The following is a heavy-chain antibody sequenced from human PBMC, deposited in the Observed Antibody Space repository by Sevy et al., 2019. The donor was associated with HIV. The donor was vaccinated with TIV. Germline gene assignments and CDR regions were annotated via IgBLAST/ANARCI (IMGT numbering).Heavy chain of an antibody. D-gene: IGHD6-13*01. V-gene: IGHV4-59*01. J-gene: IGHJ6*03. CDR2: IYYSGST. CDR1: GDSISSYY. Sequence: SETLSLTCTVSGDSISSYYWSWIRQPPGKGLEWIGYIYYSGSTNYNPSLKSRVTISVDTSKNQFSLKLSSVTAADTAVYYCARAKAAGTLRYYYYYYMDVWGKGTTVTVSS. CDR3: ARAKAAGTLRYYYYYYMDV.